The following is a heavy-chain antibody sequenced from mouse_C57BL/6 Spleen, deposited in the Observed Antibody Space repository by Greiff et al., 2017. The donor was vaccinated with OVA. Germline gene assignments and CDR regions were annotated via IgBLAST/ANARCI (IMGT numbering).Heavy chain of an antibody. CDR3: ASLYDGYYY. V-gene: IGHV1-26*01. D-gene: IGHD2-3*01. J-gene: IGHJ3*01. CDR1: GYTFTDYY. Sequence: EVQLQQSGPELVKPGASVKISCKASGYTFTDYYMNWVKQSHGKSLEWIGDINPNNGGTSYNQKFKGKATLTVDKSSSTAYMELRSLTSEDSAVYYCASLYDGYYYWGQGTLVTVSA. CDR2: INPNNGGT.